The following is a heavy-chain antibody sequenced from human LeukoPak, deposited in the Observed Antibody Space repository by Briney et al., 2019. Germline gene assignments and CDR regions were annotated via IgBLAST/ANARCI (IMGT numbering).Heavy chain of an antibody. CDR2: INSDGSST. CDR1: GFTFSSYW. D-gene: IGHD6-13*01. J-gene: IGHJ4*02. Sequence: GGSLRLSCAASGFTFSSYWMHWVRQAPGKGLVWVSRINSDGSSTSYADSVKGRFTISRDNAKNTLYLRMNSLRAEDTAVYYCAREGGYSSSLLYWGQGTLVTVSS. CDR3: AREGGYSSSLLY. V-gene: IGHV3-74*01.